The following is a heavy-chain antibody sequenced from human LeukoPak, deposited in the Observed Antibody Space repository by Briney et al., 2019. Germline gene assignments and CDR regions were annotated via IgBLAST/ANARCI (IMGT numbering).Heavy chain of an antibody. Sequence: PGRSLRLSCAASGFTFSSYAMHWVRQAPGKGLEWVSSISSSSSYIYYADSVKGRFTISRDNAKNSLYLQMNSLRAEDTAVYYCARATHSGYALGESDYWGQGTLVTVSS. CDR2: ISSSSSYI. CDR3: ARATHSGYALGESDY. J-gene: IGHJ4*02. CDR1: GFTFSSYA. V-gene: IGHV3-21*01. D-gene: IGHD5-12*01.